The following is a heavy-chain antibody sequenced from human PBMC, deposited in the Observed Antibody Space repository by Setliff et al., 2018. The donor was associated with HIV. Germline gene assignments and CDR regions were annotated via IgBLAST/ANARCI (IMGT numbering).Heavy chain of an antibody. CDR2: INHSGST. J-gene: IGHJ4*02. Sequence: SETLSLTCAVYGASFSGYYWSWVRQPPGKGLEWIGEINHSGSTYYNPSLNSRVTISVDASKNQFSLKLSSVTAADTAVYYCASLPPLYDSSGYYFDYWGQGTLVTVSS. CDR3: ASLPPLYDSSGYYFDY. V-gene: IGHV4-34*01. CDR1: GASFSGYY. D-gene: IGHD3-22*01.